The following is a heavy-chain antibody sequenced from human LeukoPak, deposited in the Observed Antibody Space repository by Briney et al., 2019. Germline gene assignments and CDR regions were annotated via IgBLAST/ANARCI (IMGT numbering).Heavy chain of an antibody. D-gene: IGHD3-16*01. CDR1: GVTFSNYY. CDR2: IISSLSIA. V-gene: IGHV1-69*04. CDR3: ARVHYQAMIMFWGVIDNY. Sequence: GGSLRLSCAASGVTFSNYYMSWVRQAPGQGLEWVSYIISSLSIAYYAHTVKGRVTITADKSTSTAYMELSSLRSEDTAVYYCARVHYQAMIMFWGVIDNYWGQGTLVTVSS. J-gene: IGHJ4*02.